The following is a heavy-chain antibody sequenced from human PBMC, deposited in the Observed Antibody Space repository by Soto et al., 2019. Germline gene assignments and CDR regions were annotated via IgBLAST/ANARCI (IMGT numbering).Heavy chain of an antibody. Sequence: VGSLRLSCAASGFTFSSYAMHWVRQAPGKGLEWVAVISYDGSNKYYADSVKGRFTISRDNSKNTLYLQMNSLRAEDTAVYYCARVSYYDSSVPLGYWGQGTLVTVSS. CDR1: GFTFSSYA. J-gene: IGHJ4*02. V-gene: IGHV3-30-3*01. CDR3: ARVSYYDSSVPLGY. CDR2: ISYDGSNK. D-gene: IGHD3-22*01.